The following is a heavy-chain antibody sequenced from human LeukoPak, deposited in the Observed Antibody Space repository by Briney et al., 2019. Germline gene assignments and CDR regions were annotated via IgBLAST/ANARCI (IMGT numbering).Heavy chain of an antibody. J-gene: IGHJ6*02. CDR1: GYSFTSYG. D-gene: IGHD1-26*01. CDR3: ARDIVGASYYYYGMDV. CDR2: ISHYNGNT. V-gene: IGHV1-18*01. Sequence: ASVKVSCKASGYSFTSYGINWVRQAPGQGLEWIGWISHYNGNTKYEQKVQGRVTMTTDTSKTTAYMELSSLRSEDTAVYYCARDIVGASYYYYGMDVWGQGATVTVSS.